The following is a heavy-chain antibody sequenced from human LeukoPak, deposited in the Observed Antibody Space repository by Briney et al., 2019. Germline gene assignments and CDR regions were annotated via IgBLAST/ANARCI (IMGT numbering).Heavy chain of an antibody. D-gene: IGHD2-2*02. CDR1: GGSFSGYY. V-gene: IGHV4-34*01. Sequence: SETLSLTCAVYGGSFSGYYWSWIRQPPGKGLEWIGEINHSGSTNYNPSLKSRVTISVDTSKNQFSLKLSSVTAADTAVYYCARDQPLLYEFDPWGQGTLVTVSS. J-gene: IGHJ5*02. CDR3: ARDQPLLYEFDP. CDR2: INHSGST.